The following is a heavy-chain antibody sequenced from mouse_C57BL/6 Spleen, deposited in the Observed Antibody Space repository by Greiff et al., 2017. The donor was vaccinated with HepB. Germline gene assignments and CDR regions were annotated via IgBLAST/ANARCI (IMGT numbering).Heavy chain of an antibody. D-gene: IGHD1-3*01. CDR1: GFNIKDDY. J-gene: IGHJ2*01. V-gene: IGHV14-4*01. CDR3: TTGSSRGYFDY. Sequence: VQLQQSGAELVRPGASVKLSCTASGFNIKDDYMHWVKQRPEQGLEWIGWIDPENGDTEYASKFQGKATITADTSSNTAYLQLSSLTSEDTAVYYCTTGSSRGYFDYWGQGTTLTVSS. CDR2: IDPENGDT.